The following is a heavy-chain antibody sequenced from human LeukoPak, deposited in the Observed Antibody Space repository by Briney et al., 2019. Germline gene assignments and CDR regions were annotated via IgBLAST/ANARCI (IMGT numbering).Heavy chain of an antibody. D-gene: IGHD2-15*01. CDR3: AKDGGSDPDSFDI. CDR1: GFIFNTYV. Sequence: PGGSLRLSCAASGFIFNTYVMHWVRQAPGKGLEWLAFIRYDGSNKNYADSVKGRFTISRDNTKNSLYLQMNSLRAEDTAVYYRAKDGGSDPDSFDIWGQGTMVTVSS. V-gene: IGHV3-30*02. CDR2: IRYDGSNK. J-gene: IGHJ3*02.